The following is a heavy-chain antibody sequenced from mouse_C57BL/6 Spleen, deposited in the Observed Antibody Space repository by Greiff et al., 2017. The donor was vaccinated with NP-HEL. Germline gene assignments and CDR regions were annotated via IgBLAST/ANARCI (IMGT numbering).Heavy chain of an antibody. CDR1: GYAFSSSW. CDR2: IYPGDGDT. D-gene: IGHD1-1*01. Sequence: VQGVESGPELVKPGASVKISCKASGYAFSSSWMNWVKQRPGKGLEWIGRIYPGDGDTNYNGKFKGKATLTADKSSSTAYMQLSSLTSEDSAVYFCASLDYGSSGFAYWGQGTLVTVSA. V-gene: IGHV1-82*01. J-gene: IGHJ3*01. CDR3: ASLDYGSSGFAY.